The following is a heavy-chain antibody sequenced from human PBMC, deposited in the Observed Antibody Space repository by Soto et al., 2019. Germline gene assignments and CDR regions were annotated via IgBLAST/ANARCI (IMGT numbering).Heavy chain of an antibody. CDR1: GGSISSGGYY. Sequence: SETLSLTCTVSGGSISSGGYYWSWIRQHPGKGLEWIGYIYYSGSTYYNPSLKSRVTISVDTSKNQFSLKLSSVTAADTAVYYCARDGPDCTNGVCRTDAFDIWGPGTMVTVSS. CDR3: ARDGPDCTNGVCRTDAFDI. J-gene: IGHJ3*02. V-gene: IGHV4-31*03. CDR2: IYYSGST. D-gene: IGHD2-8*01.